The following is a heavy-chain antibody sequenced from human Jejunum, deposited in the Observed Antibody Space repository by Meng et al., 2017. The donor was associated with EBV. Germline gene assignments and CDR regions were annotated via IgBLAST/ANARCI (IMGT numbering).Heavy chain of an antibody. D-gene: IGHD2/OR15-2a*01. J-gene: IGHJ4*02. V-gene: IGHV1-3*04. CDR1: GYMFIINA. Sequence: GQVVQSGAGVKKPGASVKVSCKGSGYMFIINARHWVRQAPGQRLEWMGWINIGNGNTKYSQKFHGRLTISRDTSANTAYLELSSLTSEDTAIYYCATGDDYGNSNFDYWGQGTLVTVSS. CDR3: ATGDDYGNSNFDY. CDR2: INIGNGNT.